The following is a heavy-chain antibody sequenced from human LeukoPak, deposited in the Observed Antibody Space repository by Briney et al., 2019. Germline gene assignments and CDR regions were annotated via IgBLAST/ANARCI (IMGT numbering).Heavy chain of an antibody. CDR3: ARVAVRDCSSTSCNYYYYYYMDV. D-gene: IGHD2-2*01. Sequence: ASVKVSCKASGYTFTSYGISWVRQAPGQGLEWMGWISAYNGNTNYAQKLQGRDTMTTDTSTSTAYMELRSLRSDDTAVYYCARVAVRDCSSTSCNYYYYYYMDVWGKGTTVTVSS. J-gene: IGHJ6*03. CDR2: ISAYNGNT. V-gene: IGHV1-18*01. CDR1: GYTFTSYG.